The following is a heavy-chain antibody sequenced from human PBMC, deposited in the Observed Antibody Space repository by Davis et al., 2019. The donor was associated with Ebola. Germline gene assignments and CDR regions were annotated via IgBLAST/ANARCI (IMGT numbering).Heavy chain of an antibody. J-gene: IGHJ4*02. D-gene: IGHD4-17*01. CDR2: INHRGSA. Sequence: PSETLSLTCAVYGGSFSGHHWSWIRQPPAKGLEWIGEINHRGSANYNPSLKSRVTILIDTSKNQFSLKVSSVTAADTAIYYCARSTTVTTAAFEFWGQGTLVSVSS. CDR3: ARSTTVTTAAFEF. CDR1: GGSFSGHH. V-gene: IGHV4-34*01.